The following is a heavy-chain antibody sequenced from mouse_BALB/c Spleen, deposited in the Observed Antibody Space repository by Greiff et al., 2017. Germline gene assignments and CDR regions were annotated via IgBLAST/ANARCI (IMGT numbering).Heavy chain of an antibody. D-gene: IGHD1-1*01. J-gene: IGHJ4*01. Sequence: VQLQESGAELVRPGVSVKISCKGSGYTFTDFAMHWVKQSHAKSLEWIGVISTYYGDASYNQKFKGKAKLTAVISTSTAYMELSSLTNEDFAVYYCTRWRNGSSYVGYAMDYWGQGTSVTVSS. CDR1: GYTFTDFA. CDR2: ISTYYGDA. CDR3: TRWRNGSSYVGYAMDY. V-gene: IGHV1S137*01.